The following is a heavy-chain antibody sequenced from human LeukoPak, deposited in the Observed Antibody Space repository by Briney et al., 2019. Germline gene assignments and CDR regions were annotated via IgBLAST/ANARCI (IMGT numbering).Heavy chain of an antibody. CDR1: DGSFSGYY. V-gene: IGHV4-34*01. D-gene: IGHD1-26*01. Sequence: SETLSLTCAVYDGSFSGYYWSWIRQPPGKGLEWIGGINHSGSANYNASLKSRVTISVDTAKNQFSLKLRSVTAADTAVYYCARGGRGLLGALNYGGKGTLVTVSS. CDR3: ARGGRGLLGALNY. J-gene: IGHJ4*02. CDR2: INHSGSA.